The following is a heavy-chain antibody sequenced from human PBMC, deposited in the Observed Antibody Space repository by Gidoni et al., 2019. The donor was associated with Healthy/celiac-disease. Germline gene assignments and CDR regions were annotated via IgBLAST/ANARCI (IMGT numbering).Heavy chain of an antibody. CDR3: ARDLLGSEGEDY. V-gene: IGHV3-66*01. CDR1: GFTVSSNY. CDR2: IYIGGST. D-gene: IGHD3-16*01. J-gene: IGHJ4*02. Sequence: EVRLVESGGGLVQPGGSLRLSCAASGFTVSSNYMRWVRQAPGKGLEWVSVIYIGGSTYYADSVKGRFTISRDNSKNTLYLQMNSLRAEDTAVYYCARDLLGSEGEDYWGQGTLVTVSS.